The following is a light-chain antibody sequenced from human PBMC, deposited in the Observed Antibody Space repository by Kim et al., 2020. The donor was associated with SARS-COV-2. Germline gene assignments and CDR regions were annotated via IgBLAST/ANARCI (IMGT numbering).Light chain of an antibody. CDR1: QDIANS. J-gene: IGKJ1*01. V-gene: IGKV1-27*01. CDR2: AAS. Sequence: ASVGDRVTITCRASQDIANSLAWYQQKPGKVPKVLIYAASTWQSGIPARFSGSGSGTEFTLTIGSLQTEDVATYYCQKYNSGPWTFGPGTKVDIK. CDR3: QKYNSGPWT.